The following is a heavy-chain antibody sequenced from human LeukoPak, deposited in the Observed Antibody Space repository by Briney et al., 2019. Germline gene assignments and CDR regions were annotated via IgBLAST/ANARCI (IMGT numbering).Heavy chain of an antibody. Sequence: PSETLSLTCAVYGGSFSGYYWSWIRQPPGKGLEWIGEINHSGSTNYNPSLKSRVTISVDTSKNQFSLKLSSVTAADTAVYYCARGGYYYDSSGYYYSEKLNWFDPWGQGTLVTVSS. J-gene: IGHJ5*02. CDR1: GGSFSGYY. V-gene: IGHV4-34*01. CDR2: INHSGST. D-gene: IGHD3-22*01. CDR3: ARGGYYYDSSGYYYSEKLNWFDP.